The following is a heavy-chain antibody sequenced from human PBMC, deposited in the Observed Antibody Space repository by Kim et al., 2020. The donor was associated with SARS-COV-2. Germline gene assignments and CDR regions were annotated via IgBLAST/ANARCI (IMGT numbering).Heavy chain of an antibody. Sequence: SETLSLTCTVSGGSISSSSYYWGWIRQPPGKGLEWIGSIYYSGSTYYNPSLKSRVTISVDTSKNQFSLKLSSVTAADTAVYYCASGSPPYATEIDPYYFDYWGQGTLVTVSS. CDR1: GGSISSSSYY. CDR2: IYYSGST. CDR3: ASGSPPYATEIDPYYFDY. V-gene: IGHV4-39*07. J-gene: IGHJ4*02. D-gene: IGHD1-26*01.